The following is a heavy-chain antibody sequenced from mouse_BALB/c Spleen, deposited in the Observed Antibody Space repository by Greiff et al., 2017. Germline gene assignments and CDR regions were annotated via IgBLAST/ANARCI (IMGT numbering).Heavy chain of an antibody. CDR1: GFSLTDYG. Sequence: VQVVESGPGLVAPSQSLSITCTVSGFSLTDYGVSWIRQPPGKGLEWLGVIWGGGSTYYNSALKSRLSISKDNSKSQVFLKMNSLQTDDTAMYYCARELSTMITTDYAMDYWGQGTSVTVSS. V-gene: IGHV2-6-5*01. D-gene: IGHD2-4*01. J-gene: IGHJ4*01. CDR3: ARELSTMITTDYAMDY. CDR2: IWGGGST.